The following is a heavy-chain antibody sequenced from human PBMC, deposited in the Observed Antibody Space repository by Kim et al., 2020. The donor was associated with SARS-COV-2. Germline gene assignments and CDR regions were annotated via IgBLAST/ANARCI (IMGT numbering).Heavy chain of an antibody. J-gene: IGHJ3*02. CDR2: IIPIFGTA. Sequence: SVKVSCKASGGTFSSYAISWVRQAPGQGLEWMGGIIPIFGTANYAQKFQGRVTITADESTSTAYMELSSLRSEDTAVYYCARWGGHFDYYDSSGYDDAFDIWGQGTMVTVSS. CDR1: GGTFSSYA. V-gene: IGHV1-69*13. D-gene: IGHD3-22*01. CDR3: ARWGGHFDYYDSSGYDDAFDI.